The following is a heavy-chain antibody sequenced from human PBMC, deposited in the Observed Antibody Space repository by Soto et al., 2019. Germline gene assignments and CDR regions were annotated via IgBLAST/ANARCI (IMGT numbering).Heavy chain of an antibody. CDR3: ARGGAAPYDYGDAQYFQH. D-gene: IGHD4-17*01. CDR1: GFTFSDYY. CDR2: ISCSGSTI. J-gene: IGHJ1*01. V-gene: IGHV3-11*01. Sequence: QVQLVESGGGLVKPGGSLRLSCAASGFTFSDYYMSWIRQAPGKGLEWVSFISCSGSTIYYADSVKGRFTISRDNAKNSLYLKMNSLRAKGTAVYYCARGGAAPYDYGDAQYFQHWGQGTLVTVSS.